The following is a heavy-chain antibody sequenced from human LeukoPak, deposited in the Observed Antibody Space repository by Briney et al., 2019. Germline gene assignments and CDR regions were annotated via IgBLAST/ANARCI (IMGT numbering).Heavy chain of an antibody. D-gene: IGHD2-2*01. J-gene: IGHJ4*02. CDR2: IKQDESEK. CDR3: ARALDSSSSRYQAFEE. CDR1: GFTFSNYW. Sequence: GGSLRLTCSASGFTFSNYWMSWVRQAPGKRLEWVANIKQDESEKYYVDSVKGRFTISRDNAKSSLYLQMNSLRAEDTAVYYCARALDSSSSRYQAFEEWGQGTLVTVSS. V-gene: IGHV3-7*01.